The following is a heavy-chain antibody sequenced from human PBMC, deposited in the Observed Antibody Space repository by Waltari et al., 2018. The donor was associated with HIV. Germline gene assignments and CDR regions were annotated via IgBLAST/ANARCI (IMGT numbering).Heavy chain of an antibody. V-gene: IGHV4-39*01. D-gene: IGHD3-22*01. CDR2: IYYSGST. Sequence: QLQLQESGPGLVKPSETLSLTCTVSDGSIDRSSYYWGWFRQPPGKGLEWLGSIYYSGSTYDNPSLKSRVTISVDTSKNRFSLKLSSVTAADTAVYYCARHVGGYDSSGYFPYYFDYWGQGALVTVSS. J-gene: IGHJ4*02. CDR1: DGSIDRSSYY. CDR3: ARHVGGYDSSGYFPYYFDY.